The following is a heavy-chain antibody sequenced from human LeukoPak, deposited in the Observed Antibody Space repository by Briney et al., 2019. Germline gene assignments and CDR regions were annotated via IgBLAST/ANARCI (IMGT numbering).Heavy chain of an antibody. V-gene: IGHV1-18*01. D-gene: IGHD3-10*01. Sequence: GASVKVSCKASGSTFTSYGISWVRQAPGQGLEWMGWITAYNDNTNYAQKLQGRVTMTTDTSTSTAYMEVRSLRSDDTAVYYCARALLWFGEPSHIDYWGQGTLVTASS. CDR2: ITAYNDNT. CDR3: ARALLWFGEPSHIDY. CDR1: GSTFTSYG. J-gene: IGHJ4*02.